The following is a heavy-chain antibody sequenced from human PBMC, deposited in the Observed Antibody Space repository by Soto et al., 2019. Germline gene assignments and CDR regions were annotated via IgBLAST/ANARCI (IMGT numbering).Heavy chain of an antibody. J-gene: IGHJ5*02. CDR2: IRSKANSYAT. Sequence: EVHLVESGGGLVQPGGSLKLSCAASGFTFSSFAMHWVRQASGKGLEWVGRIRSKANSYATEYAASVKGRFTISRDDSKNTAYLQMNSLKTEDTAVYYCTRWCSSCGVGRLDPWGQGTLVTVSS. CDR1: GFTFSSFA. CDR3: TRWCSSCGVGRLDP. V-gene: IGHV3-73*01. D-gene: IGHD2-8*01.